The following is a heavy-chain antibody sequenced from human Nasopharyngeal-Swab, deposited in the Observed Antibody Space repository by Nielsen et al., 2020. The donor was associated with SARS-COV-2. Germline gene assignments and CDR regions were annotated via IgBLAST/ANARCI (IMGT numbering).Heavy chain of an antibody. D-gene: IGHD6-19*01. V-gene: IGHV4-59*13. CDR1: GGSISSYY. CDR2: IYSTGGT. J-gene: IGHJ4*02. CDR3: ARGVLGWYGRPGPLDTDY. Sequence: SETLSLTCSVSGGSISSYYWSWIRQSPEKRLEYIGYIYSTGGTNYNPSLKSRVTISVDTSKNQFSLKLSSVTAADTAVYYCARGVLGWYGRPGPLDTDYWGQGTLVTVSS.